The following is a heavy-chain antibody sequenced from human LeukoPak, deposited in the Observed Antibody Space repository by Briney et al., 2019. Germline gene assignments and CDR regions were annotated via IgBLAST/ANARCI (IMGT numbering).Heavy chain of an antibody. CDR1: GGSFSGYY. CDR2: IYYSGST. Sequence: PSETLSLTCAVYGGSFSGYYWSWIRQPPGKGLEWIGYIYYSGSTNYNPSPKSRVTISVDTSKNQFSLKLSSVAAADTAVYYCARAGLFGELDYWGQGTLVTVSS. J-gene: IGHJ4*02. CDR3: ARAGLFGELDY. D-gene: IGHD3-10*02. V-gene: IGHV4-59*01.